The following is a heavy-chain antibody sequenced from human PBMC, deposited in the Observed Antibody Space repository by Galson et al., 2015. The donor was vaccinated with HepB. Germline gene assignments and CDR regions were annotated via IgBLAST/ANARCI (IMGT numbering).Heavy chain of an antibody. Sequence: QSGAEVKKPGESLRISCKGSGYSFTSYWISWVRQMPGKGLEWMGRIDPSDSYTNYSPSFQGHVTISADKSISTAYLQWSSLKASDTAMYYCARHFQYDILTGPPAYHRGRYYYYGMDVWGQGTTVTVSS. J-gene: IGHJ6*02. V-gene: IGHV5-10-1*01. CDR1: GYSFTSYW. CDR2: IDPSDSYT. D-gene: IGHD3-9*01. CDR3: ARHFQYDILTGPPAYHRGRYYYYGMDV.